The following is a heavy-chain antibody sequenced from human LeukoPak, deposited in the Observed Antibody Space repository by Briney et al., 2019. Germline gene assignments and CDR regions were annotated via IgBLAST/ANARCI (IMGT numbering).Heavy chain of an antibody. Sequence: GGSLRLSCAASGFTFSSYAMSWVRQAPGKGLEWVLAISGSGGSTYYADSVKGRFTISRDNSKNTLYLQMNSLRAEDKAVYYCANLPTYYYDSSGYYSDYWGQGTLVTVSS. CDR1: GFTFSSYA. V-gene: IGHV3-23*01. CDR3: ANLPTYYYDSSGYYSDY. J-gene: IGHJ4*02. D-gene: IGHD3-22*01. CDR2: ISGSGGST.